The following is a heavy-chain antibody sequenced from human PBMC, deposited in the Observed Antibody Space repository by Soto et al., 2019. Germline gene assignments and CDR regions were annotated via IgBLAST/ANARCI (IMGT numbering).Heavy chain of an antibody. D-gene: IGHD5-12*01. CDR2: ISYDGSNK. Sequence: GGSLRLSCAASGFTFSSYAMHWVRQAPGKGLEWVAVISYDGSNKYYADSVKGRFTISRDNSKNTLYLQMNSLRAEDTAVYYCARQIVAGDTWFDPWGQGTLVTVSS. CDR3: ARQIVAGDTWFDP. V-gene: IGHV3-30-3*01. CDR1: GFTFSSYA. J-gene: IGHJ5*02.